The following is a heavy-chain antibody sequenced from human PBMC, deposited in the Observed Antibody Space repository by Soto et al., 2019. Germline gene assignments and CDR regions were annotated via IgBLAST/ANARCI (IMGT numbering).Heavy chain of an antibody. CDR3: AKDFGAWSDS. Sequence: QVHLVESGGGVVQPGRSLTISCVGSGFAFSTYGMHWVRQAPAKWLEWVALISYDGTDKYYADSVKGRFSISRDNSKQTLSRQMDSLRPEDTAVYYCAKDFGAWSDSWGQGTLVNVSS. J-gene: IGHJ5*02. V-gene: IGHV3-30*18. CDR1: GFAFSTYG. CDR2: ISYDGTDK. D-gene: IGHD6-19*01.